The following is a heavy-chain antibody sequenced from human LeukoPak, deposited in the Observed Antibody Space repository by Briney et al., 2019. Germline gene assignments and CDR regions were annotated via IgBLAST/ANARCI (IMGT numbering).Heavy chain of an antibody. J-gene: IGHJ5*01. Sequence: ASVKVSCKASGYIFSSHALHWVRQAPGQRLEWMGWITAGNGNTKYSQKFQGRVTITRDTSASTAYLELSSLRSEDTAVYYCARIYSVNDIQDSWGQGTLVTVSS. CDR2: ITAGNGNT. CDR3: ARIYSVNDIQDS. CDR1: GYIFSSHA. V-gene: IGHV1-3*01. D-gene: IGHD5/OR15-5a*01.